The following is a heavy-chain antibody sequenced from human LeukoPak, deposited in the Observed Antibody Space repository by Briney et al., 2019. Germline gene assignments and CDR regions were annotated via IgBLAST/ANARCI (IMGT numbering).Heavy chain of an antibody. CDR2: IYSGGDT. D-gene: IGHD1-26*01. V-gene: IGHV3-66*01. Sequence: GGSLRLSCAASGVTVSSNYMTWVRQAPGKGLEWLSVIYSGGDTYYADSVKGRFTISRDDSKNTLYLQMNSLRAEDTAVYYCARRSGEGYFDCWGQGTLVTVSS. J-gene: IGHJ4*02. CDR3: ARRSGEGYFDC. CDR1: GVTVSSNY.